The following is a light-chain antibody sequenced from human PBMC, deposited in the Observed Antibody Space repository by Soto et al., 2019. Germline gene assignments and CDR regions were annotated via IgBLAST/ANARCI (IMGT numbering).Light chain of an antibody. CDR1: QSVSSSY. CDR3: QQRSNWPPT. Sequence: IVLTQSPGTLSLSPGERATLSCRASQSVSSSYLAWYQQKPGQAPRLLIYGASSRATGIPARFSGSGSGTDFTLTISSLEPEDFAVYYCQQRSNWPPTFGQGTKVDIK. CDR2: GAS. J-gene: IGKJ1*01. V-gene: IGKV3D-20*02.